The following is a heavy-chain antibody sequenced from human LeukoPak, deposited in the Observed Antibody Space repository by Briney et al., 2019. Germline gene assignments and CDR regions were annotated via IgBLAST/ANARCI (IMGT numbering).Heavy chain of an antibody. CDR1: GGSISSYY. CDR3: ARGAMVRGVRPPSNWFDP. CDR2: IYYSGST. J-gene: IGHJ5*02. Sequence: PSETLSLTCTVSGGSISSYYWSWIRQPPGKGLEWIGYIYYSGSTNYNPSLKSRVTISVDTSKNQFSLKLSPVTAADTAVYYCARGAMVRGVRPPSNWFDPWGQGTLVTVSS. D-gene: IGHD3-10*01. V-gene: IGHV4-59*12.